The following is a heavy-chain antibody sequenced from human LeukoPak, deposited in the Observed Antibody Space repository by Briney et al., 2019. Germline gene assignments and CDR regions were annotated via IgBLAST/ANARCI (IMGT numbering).Heavy chain of an antibody. Sequence: GGPLRLSCAASGFTVSSNYMSWVRQAPGKGLEWVSVIYSGGSTYYADSVKGRFTISRHNSKNTLYLQMNRLRAEDTAVYYCARAPEWLIFDYWGQGTLVTVSS. CDR1: GFTVSSNY. D-gene: IGHD6-19*01. J-gene: IGHJ4*02. CDR2: IYSGGST. V-gene: IGHV3-53*04. CDR3: ARAPEWLIFDY.